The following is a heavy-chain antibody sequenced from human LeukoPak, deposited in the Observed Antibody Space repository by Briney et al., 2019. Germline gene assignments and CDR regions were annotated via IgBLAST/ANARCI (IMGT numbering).Heavy chain of an antibody. V-gene: IGHV4-4*07. J-gene: IGHJ4*02. Sequence: SETLSLTCTVSGGSLSSYYWSWIRQPAGRGLEWIGRIYTSGSTNYNTSLKSRVTMSVHTSKNQFSLKLSSVTATDTAVYYCARVGIYGDTGLDYWGQGTLVTVSS. CDR3: ARVGIYGDTGLDY. D-gene: IGHD4-17*01. CDR1: GGSLSSYY. CDR2: IYTSGST.